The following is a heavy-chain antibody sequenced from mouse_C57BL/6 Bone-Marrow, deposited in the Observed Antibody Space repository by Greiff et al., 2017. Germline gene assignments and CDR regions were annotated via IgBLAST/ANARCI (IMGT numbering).Heavy chain of an antibody. J-gene: IGHJ4*01. CDR1: GYTFTSYW. CDR2: IYPGSGST. V-gene: IGHV1-55*01. CDR3: ARTYSNYPYYAMDY. Sequence: QVQLKQPGAELVKPGASVKMSCKASGYTFTSYWITWVKQRPGQGLEWIGDIYPGSGSTNYNEKFKSKATLTVDTSSSTAYMQLSSLTSEDSAVYYCARTYSNYPYYAMDYWGQGTSVTVSS. D-gene: IGHD2-5*01.